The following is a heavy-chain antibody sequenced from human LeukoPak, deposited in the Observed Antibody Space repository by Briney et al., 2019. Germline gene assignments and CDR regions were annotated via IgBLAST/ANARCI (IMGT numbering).Heavy chain of an antibody. Sequence: SSETLSLTCAVYGGSFSGYYWSWIRQPPGKGLEWIGQIYHSGSTNYNPSLKSRVTISVDKSKNQFSLKLRSVTAADTAVYYCARPLSLGYCSGGSCYGRGAWFDRWGQGTLVTVSS. D-gene: IGHD2-15*01. CDR1: GGSFSGYY. V-gene: IGHV4-34*01. CDR2: IYHSGST. J-gene: IGHJ5*02. CDR3: ARPLSLGYCSGGSCYGRGAWFDR.